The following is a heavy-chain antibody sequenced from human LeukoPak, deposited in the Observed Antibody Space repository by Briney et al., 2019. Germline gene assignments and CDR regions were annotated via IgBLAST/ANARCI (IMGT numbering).Heavy chain of an antibody. Sequence: ASVKVSCKASGYTFTSSGISWVRQAPGQGLEWMGWISAYNGNTNYSQKLQGRVTMTTDTSTGTAYMELRSLRSDDTAVYYCARVFRGYMDVWGKGTTVTVSS. J-gene: IGHJ6*03. CDR1: GYTFTSSG. D-gene: IGHD3-9*01. CDR2: ISAYNGNT. CDR3: ARVFRGYMDV. V-gene: IGHV1-18*01.